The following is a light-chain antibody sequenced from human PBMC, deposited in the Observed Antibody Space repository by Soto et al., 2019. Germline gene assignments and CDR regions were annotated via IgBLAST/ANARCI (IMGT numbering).Light chain of an antibody. CDR3: VSYTTSASYV. Sequence: QSVLTQPASVSGSPGQSITISCTGTSSDVGNYIFVSWYRQHPGKAPKLMIYDINNRPSGVSNRFSGSKSGNTASLTISGRQAEDEADYYCVSYTTSASYVFGTGTKLPS. J-gene: IGLJ1*01. V-gene: IGLV2-14*01. CDR1: SSDVGNYIF. CDR2: DIN.